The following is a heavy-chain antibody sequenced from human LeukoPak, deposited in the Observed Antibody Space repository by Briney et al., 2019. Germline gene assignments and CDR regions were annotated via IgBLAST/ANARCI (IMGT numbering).Heavy chain of an antibody. CDR2: IIPIFGTT. Sequence: SVKVSCKASGGTFSSCAISWVRQAPGQGLEWMGGIIPIFGTTNYAQKFQDRVTITADKSTSTAYMELSSLRSEDTAVYYCARIVGLTGYSSSWYSGYYYYMDVWGKGTTVTVSS. J-gene: IGHJ6*03. V-gene: IGHV1-69*06. CDR3: ARIVGLTGYSSSWYSGYYYYMDV. CDR1: GGTFSSCA. D-gene: IGHD6-13*01.